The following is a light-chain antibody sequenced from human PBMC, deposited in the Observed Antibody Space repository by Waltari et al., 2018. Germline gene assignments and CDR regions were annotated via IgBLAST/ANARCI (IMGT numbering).Light chain of an antibody. V-gene: IGKV3-15*01. Sequence: EIVMTQSPATLSVSPGDRATPSCRASQSVSSNLAWYPPKPGQAPRLLIYGASTRATGIPARFSGSWSGTEFTLTISSLQSEDFAVYYCQQYNNWPPWTFGQGTKVEIK. J-gene: IGKJ1*01. CDR3: QQYNNWPPWT. CDR2: GAS. CDR1: QSVSSN.